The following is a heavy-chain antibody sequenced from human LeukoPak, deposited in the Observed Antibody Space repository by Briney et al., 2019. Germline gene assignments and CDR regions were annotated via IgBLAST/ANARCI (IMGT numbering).Heavy chain of an antibody. CDR1: GGTXSSYA. J-gene: IGHJ6*02. Sequence: GASVKVSCKASGGTXSSYAISGVRQAPGQGLEWMGGIIPIFGTANYAQKFQGRVTITADESTSTAYMELSSLRSEDTAVYYCARDYDRFHYYGSGSYYYYYYGMDVWGQGTTVTVSS. V-gene: IGHV1-69*13. D-gene: IGHD3-10*01. CDR3: ARDYDRFHYYGSGSYYYYYYGMDV. CDR2: IIPIFGTA.